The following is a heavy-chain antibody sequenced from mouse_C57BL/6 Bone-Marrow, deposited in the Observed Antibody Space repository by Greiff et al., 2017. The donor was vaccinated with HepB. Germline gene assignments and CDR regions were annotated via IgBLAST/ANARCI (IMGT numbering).Heavy chain of an antibody. V-gene: IGHV1-26*01. CDR1: GYTFTDYY. D-gene: IGHD2-3*01. Sequence: EVQRVESGPELVKPGASVKISCKASGYTFTDYYMNWVKQSHGKSLEWIGDINPNNGGTSYNQKFKGKATLTVDKSSSTAYMELRSLTSEDSAVYYCAGGYYVPYAMDYWGQGTSVTVSS. CDR3: AGGYYVPYAMDY. CDR2: INPNNGGT. J-gene: IGHJ4*01.